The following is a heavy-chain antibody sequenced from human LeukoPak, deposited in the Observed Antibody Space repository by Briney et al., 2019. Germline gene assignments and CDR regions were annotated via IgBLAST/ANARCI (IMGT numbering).Heavy chain of an antibody. CDR2: ISSNGGST. CDR1: GFTFSNYA. J-gene: IGHJ4*02. Sequence: GGSLRLSCAASGFTFSNYAMHWVRQAPGKGLEYVSAISSNGGSTYYANSVKGRFTVSRDNSKNTVYLQMNSLRVEDTAMYSCANRGYWGQGTLVTVSS. V-gene: IGHV3-64*01. CDR3: ANRGY.